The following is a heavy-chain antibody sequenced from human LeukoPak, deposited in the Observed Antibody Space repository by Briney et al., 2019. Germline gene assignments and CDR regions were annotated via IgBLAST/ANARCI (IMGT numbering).Heavy chain of an antibody. V-gene: IGHV4-34*01. CDR1: GGSFSGYY. D-gene: IGHD2-2*01. CDR2: INHSGST. CDR3: ARAGSGYCSSTSCYFHRRASDI. Sequence: SETLSLTCAVYGGSFSGYYWSWIRQPPGKGLEWIGEINHSGSTNYNPSLKSRVTISVDTSKNQFSLKLSSVTAADTAVYYCARAGSGYCSSTSCYFHRRASDIWGQGTMVTVSS. J-gene: IGHJ3*02.